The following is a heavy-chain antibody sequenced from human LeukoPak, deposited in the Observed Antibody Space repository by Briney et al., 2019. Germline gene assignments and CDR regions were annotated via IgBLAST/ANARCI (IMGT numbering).Heavy chain of an antibody. CDR2: IFGSGGSA. J-gene: IGHJ4*02. CDR3: AKTTTGYSSGRYPAWPIDY. Sequence: GGSLRLSCAASGFTFGSYAMYWVRQAPGKGLEWVSGIFGSGGSAHYADSVKGRFTISGDNSKNTVYLQMDSLRVEDTAICYCAKTTTGYSSGRYPAWPIDYWGQGTLVTVSS. D-gene: IGHD2-15*01. CDR1: GFTFGSYA. V-gene: IGHV3-23*01.